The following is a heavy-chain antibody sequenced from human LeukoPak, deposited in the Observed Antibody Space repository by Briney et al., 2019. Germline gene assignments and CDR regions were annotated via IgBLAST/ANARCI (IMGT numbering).Heavy chain of an antibody. CDR2: INPNSGGT. D-gene: IGHD3-22*01. CDR3: ARASVNHYDSSGYYFV. CDR1: GYTFTGYY. Sequence: ASVKVSCKASGYTFTGYYMHWVRQAPGQGLEWMGWINPNSGGTNYAQKFQGRVTMTRDTSISTAYMELSRLRSDDTAVYYCARASVNHYDSSGYYFVWGQGTLVTVSS. J-gene: IGHJ4*02. V-gene: IGHV1-2*02.